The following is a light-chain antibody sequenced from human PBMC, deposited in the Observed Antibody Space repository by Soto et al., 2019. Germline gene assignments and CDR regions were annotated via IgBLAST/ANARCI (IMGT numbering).Light chain of an antibody. J-gene: IGKJ4*01. Sequence: EVVMTQSPATLSVSPGERVTFSCRASQSVTTNLAWYQHKPGQSPRLLISDASTGASGIPPRFSGSESGTEFTLTIDRLQSADFAVYYCQQYDRWPVTFGGGTKVEIK. CDR1: QSVTTN. V-gene: IGKV3-15*01. CDR3: QQYDRWPVT. CDR2: DAS.